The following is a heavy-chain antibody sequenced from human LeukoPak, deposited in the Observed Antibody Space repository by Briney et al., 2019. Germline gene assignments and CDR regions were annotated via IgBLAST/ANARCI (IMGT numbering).Heavy chain of an antibody. D-gene: IGHD6-25*01. Sequence: SVKVSCKASGGTFSSYAISWVRQAPGQGLEWTGRIIPILGIANYAQKFQGRVTITADKSTSTAYMELSSLRSEDTAVYYCARGPPGYAFDIWGQGTMVTVSS. CDR2: IIPILGIA. CDR1: GGTFSSYA. J-gene: IGHJ3*02. CDR3: ARGPPGYAFDI. V-gene: IGHV1-69*04.